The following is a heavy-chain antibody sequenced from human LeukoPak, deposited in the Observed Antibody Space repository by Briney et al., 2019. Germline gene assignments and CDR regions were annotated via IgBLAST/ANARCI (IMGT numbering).Heavy chain of an antibody. CDR2: ISSRSRYT. J-gene: IGHJ4*02. Sequence: GGSLRLSCAASGFTFSDHYMSWIRQAPGKGLEWVSYISSRSRYTGYADSVKGRFTISRDNAKNSLFLQMNSLRAEDTAVYYCARASLSEIIAAETYFDSWGQGTLVTVSS. CDR3: ARASLSEIIAAETYFDS. CDR1: GFTFSDHY. D-gene: IGHD6-13*01. V-gene: IGHV3-11*06.